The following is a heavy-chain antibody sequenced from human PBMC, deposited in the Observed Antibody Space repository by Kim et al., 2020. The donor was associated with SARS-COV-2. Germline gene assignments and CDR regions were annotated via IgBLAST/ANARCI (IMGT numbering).Heavy chain of an antibody. V-gene: IGHV1-69*13. Sequence: SVKVSCKASGGTFSSYAISWVRQAPGQGLEWMGGIIPIFGTANYAQKFQGRVTITADESTSTAYMELSSLRSEDTAVYYCARLPYYYDSSGYPDRGGVYYVDYWGQGTLVTVSS. CDR1: GGTFSSYA. CDR3: ARLPYYYDSSGYPDRGGVYYVDY. D-gene: IGHD3-22*01. CDR2: IIPIFGTA. J-gene: IGHJ4*02.